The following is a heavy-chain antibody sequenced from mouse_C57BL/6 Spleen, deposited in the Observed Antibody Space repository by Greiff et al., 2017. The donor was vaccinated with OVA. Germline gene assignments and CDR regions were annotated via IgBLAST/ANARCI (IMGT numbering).Heavy chain of an antibody. CDR2: ISSGSSTI. J-gene: IGHJ1*03. Sequence: EVKVVESGGGLVKPGGSLKLSCAASGFTFSDYGMHWVRQAPEKGLEWVAYISSGSSTIYYADTVKGRFTISRDNAKNTLFLQMTSLRSEDTAMYDCARGLGSSGDWYFDVWGTGTTVTVSS. D-gene: IGHD1-1*01. V-gene: IGHV5-17*01. CDR3: ARGLGSSGDWYFDV. CDR1: GFTFSDYG.